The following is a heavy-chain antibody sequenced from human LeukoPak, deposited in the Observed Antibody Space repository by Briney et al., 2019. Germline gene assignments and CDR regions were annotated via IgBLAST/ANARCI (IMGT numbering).Heavy chain of an antibody. V-gene: IGHV4-34*01. Sequence: SETLSLTCAVYGGSFSGCYWSWIRQPPGKGLEWIGEINHSGSTNYNPSLKSRVTISVDTSKNQFSLKLSSVTAADTAVYYCARGRRGDIVVVVAANYYYYGMDVWGQGTTVTVSS. D-gene: IGHD2-15*01. CDR2: INHSGST. J-gene: IGHJ6*02. CDR1: GGSFSGCY. CDR3: ARGRRGDIVVVVAANYYYYGMDV.